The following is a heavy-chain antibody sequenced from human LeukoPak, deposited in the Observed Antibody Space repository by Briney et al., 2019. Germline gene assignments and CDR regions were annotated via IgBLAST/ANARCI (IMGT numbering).Heavy chain of an antibody. V-gene: IGHV3-33*01. Sequence: GGSLRLSCAASGFTFSSYGMHWVRQAPGKGLEWVAVIWYDGSNKYYADSVKGRFTISRDNSKNTLYLQMNSLRAEDTAVYYCARDPVAVVAATGGRRYSWFDPWGQGTLVTVSS. D-gene: IGHD2-15*01. CDR1: GFTFSSYG. CDR3: ARDPVAVVAATGGRRYSWFDP. J-gene: IGHJ5*02. CDR2: IWYDGSNK.